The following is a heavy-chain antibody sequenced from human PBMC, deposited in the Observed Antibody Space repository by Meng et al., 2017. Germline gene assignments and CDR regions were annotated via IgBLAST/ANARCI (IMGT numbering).Heavy chain of an antibody. Sequence: SVKVSCKASGATFSSYTISWVRQAPGQGLEWMGRIIPILGIANYAQKFQGRVTITADKSTSTAYMELSSLRSEDTAVYYCARGTAGELLFAWGQGTLVTVSS. CDR2: IIPILGIA. CDR1: GATFSSYT. CDR3: ARGTAGELLFA. J-gene: IGHJ4*02. D-gene: IGHD1-26*01. V-gene: IGHV1-69*02.